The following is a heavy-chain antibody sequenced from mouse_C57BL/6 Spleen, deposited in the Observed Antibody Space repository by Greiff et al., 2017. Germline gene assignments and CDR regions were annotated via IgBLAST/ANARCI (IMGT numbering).Heavy chain of an antibody. D-gene: IGHD1-1*01. Sequence: EVQGVESGGDFVKPGGSLKLSCAASGFTFSSYGMSWVRQTPAKKLVWVATISSGGGYTYYPHSVKGRFTISRDNAKNTLYLQMSSLKSEDTAMYSCARDGILGYWGQGTTLTVSS. CDR2: ISSGGGYT. CDR1: GFTFSSYG. J-gene: IGHJ2*01. V-gene: IGHV5-6*01. CDR3: ARDGILGY.